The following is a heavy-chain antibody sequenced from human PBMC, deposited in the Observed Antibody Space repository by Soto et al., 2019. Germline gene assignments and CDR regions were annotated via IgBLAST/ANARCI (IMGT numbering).Heavy chain of an antibody. CDR2: ISYDGSNK. J-gene: IGHJ4*02. CDR3: ARDWVRRCDY. D-gene: IGHD3-16*01. V-gene: IGHV3-30-3*01. CDR1: GFTFSSYA. Sequence: QVQLVESGGGVVQPGRSLRLSCAASGFTFSSYAMHWVRQAPGKGLEWVAVISYDGSNKYYADSVKGRFTISRDNSKNTLYLQMNSLRAEDTAVYYCARDWVRRCDYWGQGTLVTVSS.